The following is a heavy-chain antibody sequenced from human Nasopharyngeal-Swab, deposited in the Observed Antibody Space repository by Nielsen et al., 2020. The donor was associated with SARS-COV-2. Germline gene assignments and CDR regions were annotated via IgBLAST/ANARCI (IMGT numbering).Heavy chain of an antibody. CDR2: IYYSGST. D-gene: IGHD4-23*01. CDR1: GVSISSSSYY. Sequence: SETLSLTCTVSGVSISSSSYYWGWIRQPPGKGLEWIGSIYYSGSTYYNPSLKSRVTISVDTSKNQFSLKLSSVTAADTAVYYCARVNYGGIFDYWGQGTLVTVSS. V-gene: IGHV4-39*07. CDR3: ARVNYGGIFDY. J-gene: IGHJ4*02.